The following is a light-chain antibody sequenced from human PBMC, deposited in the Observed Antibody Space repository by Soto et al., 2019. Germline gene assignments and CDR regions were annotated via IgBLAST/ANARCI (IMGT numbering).Light chain of an antibody. CDR1: QSISSY. J-gene: IGKJ1*01. Sequence: DIQMTQSPSSLSASVGDRVTISCRASQSISSYLHWYKQKPGKAPELLIHAVSTLQSGVPSSFSGSGSGTDFTLTISSLRPEDFATYYCQQSYSTPHTFGQGTKVDIK. CDR2: AVS. V-gene: IGKV1-39*01. CDR3: QQSYSTPHT.